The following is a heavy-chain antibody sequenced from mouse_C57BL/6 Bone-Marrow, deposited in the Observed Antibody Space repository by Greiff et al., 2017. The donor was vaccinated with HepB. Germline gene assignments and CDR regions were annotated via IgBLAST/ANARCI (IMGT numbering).Heavy chain of an antibody. CDR1: GFTFSSYA. D-gene: IGHD2-3*01. CDR2: ISDGGSYT. J-gene: IGHJ1*03. Sequence: EVKLQESGGGLVKPGGSLKLSCAASGFTFSSYAMSWVRQTPEKRLEWVATISDGGSYTYYPDNVKGRFTISRDNAKNNLYLQMSHLKSEDTAMYYWAREGGGYYVGYWYFDVWGTGTTVTVSS. V-gene: IGHV5-4*01. CDR3: AREGGGYYVGYWYFDV.